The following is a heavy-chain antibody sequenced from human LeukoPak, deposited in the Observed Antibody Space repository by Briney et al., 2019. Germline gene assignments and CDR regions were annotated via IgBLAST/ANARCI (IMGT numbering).Heavy chain of an antibody. V-gene: IGHV4-38-2*02. CDR1: GYSISSGYY. D-gene: IGHD3-9*01. CDR2: IYHSGST. Sequence: SETLSLTCTVSGYSISSGYYWGWIRQPPGKGLEWIGSIYHSGSTYYNPSLKSRVTISVDTSKNQFSLKLSSVTAADTAVYYCARVVAGYKSLYYYYYYVDVWGKGTTVTVSS. J-gene: IGHJ6*03. CDR3: ARVVAGYKSLYYYYYYVDV.